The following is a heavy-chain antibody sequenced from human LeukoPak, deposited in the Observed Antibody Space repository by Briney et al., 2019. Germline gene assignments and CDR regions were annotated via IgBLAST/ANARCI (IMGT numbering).Heavy chain of an antibody. CDR2: ISYDGSNK. CDR1: GFTFSSYA. V-gene: IGHV3-30*04. CDR3: ARDPSFDIAVAGDAFDT. Sequence: PGGSLRLSCAASGFTFSSYAMHWVRQAPGKGLEWVAVISYDGSNKYYADSVKGRFTISRDNSKNTLYLQMNSLRAEDTGVYYCARDPSFDIAVAGDAFDTWGQGTMVTVSS. D-gene: IGHD6-19*01. J-gene: IGHJ3*02.